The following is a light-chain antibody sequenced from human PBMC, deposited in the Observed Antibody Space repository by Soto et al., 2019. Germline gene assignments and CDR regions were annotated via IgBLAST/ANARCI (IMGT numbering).Light chain of an antibody. J-gene: IGKJ1*01. V-gene: IGKV4-1*01. CDR1: QSVLYSSNNKNY. CDR3: QQYYSTPTWT. Sequence: DIVMTQSPDSLAVSLGERATINCKSSQSVLYSSNNKNYLAWYQQKPGQPPKLLIYWASTRESGVPDRFSGSGSGTDLNLTIRSLQAEDVAVYYCQQYYSTPTWTFGQGTKVEIK. CDR2: WAS.